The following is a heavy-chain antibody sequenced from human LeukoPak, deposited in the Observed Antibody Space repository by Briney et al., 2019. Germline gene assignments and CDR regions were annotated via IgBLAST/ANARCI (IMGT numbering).Heavy chain of an antibody. CDR2: IKSKTDGGTI. CDR1: GFTFTNVW. D-gene: IGHD3-9*01. CDR3: TTDLTAPY. J-gene: IGHJ4*02. V-gene: IGHV3-15*01. Sequence: PGGSLRLSCAASGFTFTNVWMGWVRQAPGKGLEWVGRIKSKTDGGTIDYAAPVKGRFTISRDDSKKTLYLHMNSLKIEDTAVCYCTTDLTAPYWGQGTPVTVSS.